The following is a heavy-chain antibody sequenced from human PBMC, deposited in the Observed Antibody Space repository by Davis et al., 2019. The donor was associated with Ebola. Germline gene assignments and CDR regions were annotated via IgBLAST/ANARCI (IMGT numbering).Heavy chain of an antibody. V-gene: IGHV3-7*01. Sequence: GESLKISCAASGFTFSSYAMSWVRQAPGKGLEWVANIKQDGSEKYYVDSVKGRFTISRDNAKNSLYLQMNSLRAEDTAVYYCAKHIGYWGQGTLVTVSS. CDR2: IKQDGSEK. CDR1: GFTFSSYA. CDR3: AKHIGY. J-gene: IGHJ4*02. D-gene: IGHD2-21*01.